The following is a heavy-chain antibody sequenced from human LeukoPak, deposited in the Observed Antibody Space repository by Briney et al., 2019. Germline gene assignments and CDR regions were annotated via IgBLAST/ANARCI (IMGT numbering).Heavy chain of an antibody. Sequence: SETLSLTCTVSGVSISRYYWSWIRQPPGKGLEWIGYTYYSGRTNYNPSLKSRVTILVDTSRNQFSLKLTPVTAADTAVYYCARGEDYYDDSGFYFGAFDIWGQGTMVTVSS. CDR1: GVSISRYY. D-gene: IGHD3-22*01. J-gene: IGHJ3*02. CDR3: ARGEDYYDDSGFYFGAFDI. V-gene: IGHV4-59*01. CDR2: TYYSGRT.